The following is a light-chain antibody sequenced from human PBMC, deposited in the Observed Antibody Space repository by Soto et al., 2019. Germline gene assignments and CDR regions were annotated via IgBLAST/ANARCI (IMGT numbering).Light chain of an antibody. CDR1: QSVSSY. CDR2: GAS. J-gene: IGKJ5*01. V-gene: IGKV3-11*01. Sequence: EIVLTQSPATLSLSPVERATLSCRASQSVSSYLAWYQQKPGQAPRLLIYGASNRATGIPARFSGSGSGTDFTLTISILETEDFAVYYCQQHFNGPITFGQGTRLEIK. CDR3: QQHFNGPIT.